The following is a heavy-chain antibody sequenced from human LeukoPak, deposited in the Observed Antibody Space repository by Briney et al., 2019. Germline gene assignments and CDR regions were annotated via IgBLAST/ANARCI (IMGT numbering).Heavy chain of an antibody. CDR3: ARVYSRLPSGWWNDAFDI. Sequence: SETLSLTCTVSGGPISSSSYYWSWIRQPPEKGLEWIGYIYYSGSTNYNPSLKSRVTISVDTSKNQFSLKLSSVTAADTAVYYCARVYSRLPSGWWNDAFDIWGQGTMVTVSS. D-gene: IGHD6-19*01. V-gene: IGHV4-61*05. CDR1: GGPISSSSYY. J-gene: IGHJ3*02. CDR2: IYYSGST.